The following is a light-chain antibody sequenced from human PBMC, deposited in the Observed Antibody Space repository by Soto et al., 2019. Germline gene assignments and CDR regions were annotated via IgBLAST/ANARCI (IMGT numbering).Light chain of an antibody. V-gene: IGKV1-5*03. J-gene: IGKJ5*01. Sequence: DIQMSQSPSTLSASVGDRVTITCLARQSISNWVAWDQQKPGKAPKLLIYRASTLENGVPSRFGGRGSGTEYILAISSLQPEDFATYFCQQFERYPITFGQGTRVDLK. CDR3: QQFERYPIT. CDR1: QSISNW. CDR2: RAS.